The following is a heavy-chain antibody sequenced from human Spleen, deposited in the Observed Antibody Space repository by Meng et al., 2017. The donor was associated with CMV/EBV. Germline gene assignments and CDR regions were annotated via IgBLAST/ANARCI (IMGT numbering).Heavy chain of an antibody. D-gene: IGHD5-18*01. V-gene: IGHV3-21*01. CDR2: ISSSSSYI. J-gene: IGHJ6*02. Sequence: GESLKISCAASGFTFSSYSMNWVRQAPGKGLEWVSSISSSSSYIYYADSVKGRFTISRDNAKNSLYLQMNSLRAEDTAVYYCARHIQPYYYYGMDVWGLGTTVTVSS. CDR3: ARHIQPYYYYGMDV. CDR1: GFTFSSYS.